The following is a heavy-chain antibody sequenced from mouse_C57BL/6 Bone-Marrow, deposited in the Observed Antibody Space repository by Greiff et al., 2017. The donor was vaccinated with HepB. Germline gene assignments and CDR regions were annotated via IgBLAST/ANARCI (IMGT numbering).Heavy chain of an antibody. CDR2: IDPSDSYT. J-gene: IGHJ1*03. CDR1: GYTFTSYW. Sequence: QVQLQQPGAELVMPGASVKLSCKASGYTFTSYWMHWVKQRPGQGLEWIGEIDPSDSYTNYNQRFKGKSTLTVDKSSSTAYMQLSSLTSEDSAVYYCARFGAGPYWYFDVWGTGTTVTVSS. V-gene: IGHV1-69*01. CDR3: ARFGAGPYWYFDV.